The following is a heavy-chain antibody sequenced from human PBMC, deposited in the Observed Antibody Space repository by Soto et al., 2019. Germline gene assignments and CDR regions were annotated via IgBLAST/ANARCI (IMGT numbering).Heavy chain of an antibody. V-gene: IGHV3-23*01. CDR2: ISGSGGST. D-gene: IGHD3-16*02. J-gene: IGHJ4*02. CDR1: GFTFSSYA. CDR3: AKGGVVWGSYRLNFDY. Sequence: GESLKISCAASGFTFSSYAMSWVRQAPGKGLEWVSAISGSGGSTYYADSVKGRFTISRDNSKNTLYLQMNSLRAEDTAVYYCAKGGVVWGSYRLNFDYWGQGTLVTVS.